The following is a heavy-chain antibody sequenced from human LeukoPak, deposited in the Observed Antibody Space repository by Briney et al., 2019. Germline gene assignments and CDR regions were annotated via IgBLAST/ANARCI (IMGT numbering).Heavy chain of an antibody. J-gene: IGHJ4*02. Sequence: PGGSLRLSCAASGFTFSSYAMSWVRQAPGKGLEWVSTISGSGGSTYYADSVKGRFTISRDNSKNTLYLQMNSLRAEDTAVYYCAKLTSPSSGWYPSQFDYWGQGTLVTVSS. CDR2: ISGSGGST. CDR1: GFTFSSYA. V-gene: IGHV3-23*01. CDR3: AKLTSPSSGWYPSQFDY. D-gene: IGHD6-19*01.